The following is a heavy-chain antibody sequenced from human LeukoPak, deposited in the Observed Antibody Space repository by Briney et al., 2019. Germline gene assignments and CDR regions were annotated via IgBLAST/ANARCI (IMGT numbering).Heavy chain of an antibody. D-gene: IGHD1-1*01. CDR3: AKATGNLGN. CDR1: GFTFSSYA. Sequence: PGGSLRLSCAASGFTFSSYAMHWVRQAPGKGLEWVAVISYDGSNKYYADSVKGRFTISRDNSKNTLYVRMNSLTAEDTAIYYCAKATGNLGNWGQGTLVTVSS. V-gene: IGHV3-30*04. J-gene: IGHJ4*02. CDR2: ISYDGSNK.